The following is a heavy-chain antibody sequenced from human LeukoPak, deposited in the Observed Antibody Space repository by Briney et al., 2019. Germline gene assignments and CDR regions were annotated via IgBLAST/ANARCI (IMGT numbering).Heavy chain of an antibody. V-gene: IGHV3-30*02. CDR3: AKKSDEKGGIDI. D-gene: IGHD2-15*01. J-gene: IGHJ3*02. Sequence: GGSLRLSCAASGFTFSTNGMQWVRQAPGKGLEWVAFMRHDESSKYYADSVKGRFTISRDNSKNTLHLQIGSLRADDTAVYYCAKKSDEKGGIDIWGQGPMVTVSS. CDR2: MRHDESSK. CDR1: GFTFSTNG.